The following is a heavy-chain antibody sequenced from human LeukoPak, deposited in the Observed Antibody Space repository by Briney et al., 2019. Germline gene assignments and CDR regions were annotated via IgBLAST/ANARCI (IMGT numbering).Heavy chain of an antibody. Sequence: SETLSLTCTVSGGSISSSSYYWGWIRQPPGKGLEWIGRIYYSGSTYYNPSLKSRVTISVDTSKNQFSLKLSSVTAADTAVYYCARDRSEVLTYYFDYWGQGTLVTVSS. CDR2: IYYSGST. J-gene: IGHJ4*02. CDR1: GGSISSSSYY. CDR3: ARDRSEVLTYYFDY. V-gene: IGHV4-39*07. D-gene: IGHD3-10*01.